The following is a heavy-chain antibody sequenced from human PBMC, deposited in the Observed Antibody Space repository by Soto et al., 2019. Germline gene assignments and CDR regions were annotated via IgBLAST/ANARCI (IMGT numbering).Heavy chain of an antibody. D-gene: IGHD3-3*01. Sequence: GGSLRLSCAASGFTFSSYGMHWVRQAPGKGLEWVAVIWYDGSNKYYADSVKGRFTISRDNSKNTLYLQMNSLRAEDTAVYYCARDGLRFLEWYLDYWGQGTLVTVSS. CDR1: GFTFSSYG. J-gene: IGHJ4*02. CDR2: IWYDGSNK. CDR3: ARDGLRFLEWYLDY. V-gene: IGHV3-33*01.